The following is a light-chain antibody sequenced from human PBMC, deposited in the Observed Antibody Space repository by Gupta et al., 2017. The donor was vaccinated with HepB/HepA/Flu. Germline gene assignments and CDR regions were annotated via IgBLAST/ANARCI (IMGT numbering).Light chain of an antibody. CDR2: GAS. CDR1: QSVSNNY. J-gene: IGKJ4*01. V-gene: IGKV3-20*01. Sequence: DIVLTQSPGTLSLSPGERATLSCRASQSVSNNYLGWHQQKPGQAPRLLIYGASSRATGIPDRFSGSGSGTDFTLTISRLEPEDFAVYYCQQYGSSPLTFGGGTKVEIK. CDR3: QQYGSSPLT.